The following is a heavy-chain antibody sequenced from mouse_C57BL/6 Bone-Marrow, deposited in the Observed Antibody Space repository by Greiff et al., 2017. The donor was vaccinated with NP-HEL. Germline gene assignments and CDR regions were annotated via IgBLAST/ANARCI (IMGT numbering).Heavy chain of an antibody. D-gene: IGHD1-2*01. CDR2: INPNNGGT. V-gene: IGHV1-18*01. CDR3: ARSVLLRPWYFDV. CDR1: GYTFTDYN. Sequence: VQLQQSGPELVKPGASVKIPCKASGYTFTDYNMDWVKQSHGKSLEWIGDINPNNGGTIYNQKFKGKATLTVDKSSSTAYMELRSLTSEDTAVYYCARSVLLRPWYFDVWGTGTTVTVSS. J-gene: IGHJ1*03.